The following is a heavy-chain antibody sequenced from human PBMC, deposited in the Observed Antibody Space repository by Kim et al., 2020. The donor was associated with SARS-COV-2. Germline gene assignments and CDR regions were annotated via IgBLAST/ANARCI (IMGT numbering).Heavy chain of an antibody. D-gene: IGHD3-10*01. J-gene: IGHJ6*02. V-gene: IGHV3-66*01. CDR2: IYSGGST. CDR3: ARDDGDYYGSGVDV. Sequence: GGSLRLSCAASGFTVSSNYMSWVRQAPGKGLEWVSVIYSGGSTYYADSVKGRFTISRDNSKNTLYLQMNSLRAEDTAVYYCARDDGDYYGSGVDVWGQGTTVTVSS. CDR1: GFTVSSNY.